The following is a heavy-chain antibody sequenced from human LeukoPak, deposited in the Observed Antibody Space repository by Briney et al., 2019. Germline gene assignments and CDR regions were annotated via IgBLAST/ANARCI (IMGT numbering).Heavy chain of an antibody. CDR2: IYHSGST. Sequence: SETLSLTCAVSGGSISSSNWWGWVRQPPGKGLEWIGEIYHSGSTNYNPSLKSRVTISVDKSENQFSLKLSSVTAADTAVYYCARQYDSSGYYYFDYWGQGTLVTVSS. J-gene: IGHJ4*02. V-gene: IGHV4-4*02. CDR3: ARQYDSSGYYYFDY. CDR1: GGSISSSNW. D-gene: IGHD3-22*01.